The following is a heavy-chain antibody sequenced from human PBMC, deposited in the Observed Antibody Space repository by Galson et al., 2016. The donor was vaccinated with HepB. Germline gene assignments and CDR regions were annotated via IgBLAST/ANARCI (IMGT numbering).Heavy chain of an antibody. D-gene: IGHD3-9*01. CDR2: IFHSGRV. V-gene: IGHV4-4*02. CDR1: GGSISSSDW. CDR3: ACTQDILTAYEDYWYFDL. Sequence: SETLSLTCAVSGGSISSSDWWSWVRQPPGQGLEWIGQIFHSGRVNYTPSLASRVTMSVDTSNNHFSLRLTSVTAADTALYYCACTQDILTAYEDYWYFDLWGRGTLVIVSS. J-gene: IGHJ2*01.